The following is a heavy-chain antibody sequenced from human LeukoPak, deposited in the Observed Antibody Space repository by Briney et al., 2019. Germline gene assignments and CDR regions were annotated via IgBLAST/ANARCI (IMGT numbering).Heavy chain of an antibody. J-gene: IGHJ4*02. Sequence: ASVKVSCKASGYTFTSYYMHWVRQAPGQGLEWMGIINPSGGSTSYAQKFQGRVTMTRDTSTSTVYMELSSLRSEDTAVYYRARENPYYYDSSGYSDYWGQRTLVTVSS. CDR2: INPSGGST. D-gene: IGHD3-22*01. V-gene: IGHV1-46*01. CDR3: ARENPYYYDSSGYSDY. CDR1: GYTFTSYY.